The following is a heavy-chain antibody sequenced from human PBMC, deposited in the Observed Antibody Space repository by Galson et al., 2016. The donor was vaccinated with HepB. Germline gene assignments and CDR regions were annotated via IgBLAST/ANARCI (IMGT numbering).Heavy chain of an antibody. J-gene: IGHJ4*02. D-gene: IGHD2/OR15-2a*01. CDR1: GFTFNKYG. CDR2: DSVHGGRE. CDR3: AKRHEYCPPVGCSVDY. Sequence: SLRLSCAASGFTFNKYGMHWVRQAPGKGLEWVAADSVHGGREWYADSVKGRFTISRDNPNNMLFLQMSSLRADDTAVSYCAKRHEYCPPVGCSVDYWGQGTLVSVSS. V-gene: IGHV3-30*18.